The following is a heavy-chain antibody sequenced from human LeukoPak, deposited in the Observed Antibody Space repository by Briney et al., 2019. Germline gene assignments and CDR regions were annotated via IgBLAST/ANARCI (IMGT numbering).Heavy chain of an antibody. Sequence: ASVKVSCTASGYTFSGYYMHWVRQAPGQGLEWMGWINPNSGGTNYAQKFQGRVTMTRDTPISTAYMELSRLRSDDTAVYYCARAGGSGSFSYYYYMDVWGKGTTVTISS. CDR1: GYTFSGYY. J-gene: IGHJ6*03. CDR2: INPNSGGT. V-gene: IGHV1-2*02. CDR3: ARAGGSGSFSYYYYMDV. D-gene: IGHD3-10*01.